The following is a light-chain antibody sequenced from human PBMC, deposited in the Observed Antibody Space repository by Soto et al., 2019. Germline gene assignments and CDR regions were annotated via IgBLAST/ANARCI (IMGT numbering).Light chain of an antibody. Sequence: SALTKPASVSGSPGQSITISCTGTSSDVGSYNLVSWYQQHPGKAPKLMIYEGSKRPSGVSNRFSGSKSGNTASLTISGLQAEDEADYYCCSYAGSSTPYVVFGGGTKLTVL. J-gene: IGLJ2*01. V-gene: IGLV2-23*01. CDR1: SSDVGSYNL. CDR3: CSYAGSSTPYVV. CDR2: EGS.